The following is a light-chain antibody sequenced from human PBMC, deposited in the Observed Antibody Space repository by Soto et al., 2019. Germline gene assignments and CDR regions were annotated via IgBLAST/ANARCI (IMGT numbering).Light chain of an antibody. J-gene: IGKJ1*01. V-gene: IGKV3-15*01. CDR2: GAY. CDR1: QSVSTN. Sequence: VMTQSPATLSLSPVERATVSCRASQSVSTNLAWYQQRPGQAPRLIISGAYTRATGIPARFSGSGSGTEFTLTISSLQSEDFAIYYCQQFNKWPRTFGQGTKVDIK. CDR3: QQFNKWPRT.